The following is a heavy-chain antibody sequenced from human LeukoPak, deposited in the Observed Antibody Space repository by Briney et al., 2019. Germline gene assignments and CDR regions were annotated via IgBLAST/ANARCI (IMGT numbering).Heavy chain of an antibody. CDR1: GFTFTSSA. V-gene: IGHV1-58*02. D-gene: IGHD6-19*01. J-gene: IGHJ6*02. Sequence: SVKVSCKASGFTFTSSAMQWVRQARGQRLEWRGWIVVGSGNTNYAQKFQERVTITRDMSTSTVYMELSSLRSEDTAVYYCAAVGAVAGTLTYYYYGMDVWGQGTTVTVSS. CDR2: IVVGSGNT. CDR3: AAVGAVAGTLTYYYYGMDV.